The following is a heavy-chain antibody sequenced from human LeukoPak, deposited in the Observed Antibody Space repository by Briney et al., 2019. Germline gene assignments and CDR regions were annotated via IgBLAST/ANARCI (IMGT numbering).Heavy chain of an antibody. V-gene: IGHV1-2*04. D-gene: IGHD1-26*01. CDR2: INPNSGGT. Sequence: ASVKVSCKASGYTFTGYYMHWVRQAPGLGLEWMGWINPNSGGTNYAQKFQGWVTMTRDTSISTAYMELSRLRSDDTAVYYCARDLSPELPVDYWGQGTLVTVSS. CDR3: ARDLSPELPVDY. CDR1: GYTFTGYY. J-gene: IGHJ4*02.